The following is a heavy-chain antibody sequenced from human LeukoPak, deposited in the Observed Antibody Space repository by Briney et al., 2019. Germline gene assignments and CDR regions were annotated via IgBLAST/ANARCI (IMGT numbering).Heavy chain of an antibody. D-gene: IGHD3-22*01. Sequence: SETLSLTCTVSGGSIRSYYWSWIRQPPGKGLEWIGYIYYSGSTNYNPSLKSRVTISVDTSKNQFSLKLSSVTAADTAVYYCARDRYYYDSSGSPFDYWGQGTLVTVSS. V-gene: IGHV4-59*01. J-gene: IGHJ4*02. CDR2: IYYSGST. CDR1: GGSIRSYY. CDR3: ARDRYYYDSSGSPFDY.